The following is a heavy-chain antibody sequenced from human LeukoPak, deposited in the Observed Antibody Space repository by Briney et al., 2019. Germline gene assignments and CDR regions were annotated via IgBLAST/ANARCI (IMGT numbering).Heavy chain of an antibody. Sequence: GGSLRLSCAASGFTFSSYWMSWVRQAPGKGLEWVADIKQDGSEKYYVDSVKGRFTISRDNAKNSLYLQMNSLRAEDTAVHHCARDGSVVAAPGDYWGQGTLVTVSS. J-gene: IGHJ4*02. CDR3: ARDGSVVAAPGDY. CDR1: GFTFSSYW. V-gene: IGHV3-7*01. D-gene: IGHD2-15*01. CDR2: IKQDGSEK.